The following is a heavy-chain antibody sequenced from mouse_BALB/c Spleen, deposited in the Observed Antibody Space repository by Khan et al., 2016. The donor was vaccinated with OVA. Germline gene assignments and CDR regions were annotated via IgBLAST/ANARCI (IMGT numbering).Heavy chain of an antibody. CDR3: ARLEDI. Sequence: QVQLKQSGPGLVAPSQSLSITCTVSGFSLTSYGVHWVRQTPGKGLEWLGVICAGGSTHYNSALMSRLSIRKDTSKSQFFLKMNSLQTDDTAMYYCARLEDIWGQGTTLTVAS. J-gene: IGHJ2*01. D-gene: IGHD1-3*01. V-gene: IGHV2-9*02. CDR1: GFSLTSYG. CDR2: ICAGGST.